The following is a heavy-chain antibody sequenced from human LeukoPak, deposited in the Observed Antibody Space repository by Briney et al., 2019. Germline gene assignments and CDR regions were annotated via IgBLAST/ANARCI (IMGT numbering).Heavy chain of an antibody. D-gene: IGHD6-13*01. CDR1: GYTFTSYD. Sequence: ASVKVSCKASGYTFTSYDINWVRQATGQGLEWMGWMNPNSGNTGYAQKFQGRVTMTRNTSISTAYMELSSLRSEDTAVYYCARGRVSSWYPINYYYYYGMDVWGQGTTATVSS. CDR3: ARGRVSSWYPINYYYYYGMDV. V-gene: IGHV1-8*01. CDR2: MNPNSGNT. J-gene: IGHJ6*02.